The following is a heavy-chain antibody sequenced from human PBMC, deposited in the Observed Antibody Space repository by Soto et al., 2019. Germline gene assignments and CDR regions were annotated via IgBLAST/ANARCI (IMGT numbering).Heavy chain of an antibody. CDR2: ISGHNGNT. V-gene: IGHV1-18*01. D-gene: IGHD1-1*01. CDR1: GYTLTNYG. CDR3: VRDWQLSP. J-gene: IGHJ5*02. Sequence: QVQLVQSGDEVKKTGASVKVSCRASGYTLTNYGISWVRQTPGQGRFWMGWISGHNGNTLYAQNVQGRLTLTIHTSTKTAYMELRSLKIDVTSMYNCVRDWQLSPWGQGTLVTVSS.